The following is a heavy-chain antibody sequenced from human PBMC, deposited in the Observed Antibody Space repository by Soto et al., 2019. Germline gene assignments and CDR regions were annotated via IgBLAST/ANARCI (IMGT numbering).Heavy chain of an antibody. D-gene: IGHD2-15*01. Sequence: EVQLLESGGGLAQPGGSLRLSCAVSGITFTNYAMGWVRQAPGKGLEWVSGISGNVGSTTHYADSVKGRFTISRDNYKTILFLIMNSLGAEAPAIYYCAKHRWFLDGKFDSWRQGTVVIVSS. CDR1: GITFTNYA. CDR2: ISGNVGSTT. CDR3: AKHRWFLDGKFDS. J-gene: IGHJ4*02. V-gene: IGHV3-23*01.